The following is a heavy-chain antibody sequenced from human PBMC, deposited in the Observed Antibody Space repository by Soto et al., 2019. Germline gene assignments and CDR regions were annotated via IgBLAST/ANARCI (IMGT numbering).Heavy chain of an antibody. CDR2: IYYSGST. V-gene: IGHV4-59*01. D-gene: IGHD6-19*01. CDR3: ARWSSGWFTY. Sequence: QVQLQESGPGLVKPSETLSLTCTVSGGSISSYYWSWIRQPPGKGLEWIGYIYYSGSTNYNPSLKXQVXIXADTSKNQFSLKLSSVTAADRAVYYCARWSSGWFTYWGQGTLVTVSS. CDR1: GGSISSYY. J-gene: IGHJ4*02.